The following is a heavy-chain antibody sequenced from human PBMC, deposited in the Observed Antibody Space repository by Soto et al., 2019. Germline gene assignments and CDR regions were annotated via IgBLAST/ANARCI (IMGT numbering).Heavy chain of an antibody. CDR1: GYTFTNYG. J-gene: IGHJ4*02. V-gene: IGHV1-18*01. D-gene: IGHD6-13*01. CDR3: ARDREIAGY. CDR2: ISAYNGNT. Sequence: QVQLVQSGAEVKKPGASVKVSCKASGYTFTNYGISWVRQAPGQGLEWMGWISAYNGNTKYAQKLQGRVTMTTDTSTRTDNMELRSLTSDDTAVYYGARDREIAGYWGQGTLVTVSS.